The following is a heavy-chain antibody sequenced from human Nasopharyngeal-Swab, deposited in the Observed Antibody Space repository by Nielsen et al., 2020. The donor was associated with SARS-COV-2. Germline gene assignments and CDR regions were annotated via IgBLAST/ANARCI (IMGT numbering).Heavy chain of an antibody. CDR3: AGAGGVGDAYTGLDV. D-gene: IGHD3-16*01. CDR1: GGSFTGFY. Sequence: SETLSLTCPLSGGSFTGFYWNWIRQAPGKGLEWIRAINHNERTNYNPSLKSRIAMLVDTSNNQVSLKVSSVSAGDTAVYYCAGAGGVGDAYTGLDVWGQGTTVTVSS. CDR2: INHNERT. V-gene: IGHV4-34*01. J-gene: IGHJ6*02.